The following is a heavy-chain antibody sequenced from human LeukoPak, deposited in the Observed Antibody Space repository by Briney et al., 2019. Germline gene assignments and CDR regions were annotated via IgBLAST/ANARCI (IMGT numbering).Heavy chain of an antibody. D-gene: IGHD3-10*01. Sequence: PGGSLRLSCAASEFSVGSNYMTWVRQAPGKGLEWVSLIYSGGSTYYADSVKGRFTISRDNSKNTLYLQMNSLRAEDTAVYYCARDPSSGFGESYFDYWGQGTLVTVSS. CDR1: EFSVGSNY. J-gene: IGHJ4*02. CDR3: ARDPSSGFGESYFDY. V-gene: IGHV3-66*01. CDR2: IYSGGST.